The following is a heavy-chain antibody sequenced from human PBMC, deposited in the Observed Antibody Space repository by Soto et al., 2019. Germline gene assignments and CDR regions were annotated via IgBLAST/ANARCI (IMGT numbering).Heavy chain of an antibody. V-gene: IGHV4-4*02. CDR2: ICHGGRT. D-gene: IGHD1-26*01. CDR3: ASSKSGGSYYFDY. CDR1: GGPISSADW. Sequence: QVQLQESGPGLVKPSGTLSLTCAVSGGPISSADWWSWVRQPPGKGLEWIGEICHGGRTNYNPFLKSRVTISVDRSKNQFSLKLTSVTAADTAVYYCASSKSGGSYYFDYWGQGTLVTVSS. J-gene: IGHJ4*02.